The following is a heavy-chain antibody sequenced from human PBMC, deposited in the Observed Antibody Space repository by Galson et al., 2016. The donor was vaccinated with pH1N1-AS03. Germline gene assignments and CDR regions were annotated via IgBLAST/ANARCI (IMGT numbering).Heavy chain of an antibody. J-gene: IGHJ4*02. Sequence: SLRLSCAASGFRFSSHWMGWVRQAPGKGLEWVADINDDGSAKYYLDSVKGRFTISRANAKNLLSLQMNSLRGEDTAVYYCARDASNTGSAWYYFDSWGQGTQVTVSS. CDR2: INDDGSAK. CDR3: ARDASNTGSAWYYFDS. CDR1: GFRFSSHW. V-gene: IGHV3-7*03. D-gene: IGHD3-16*01.